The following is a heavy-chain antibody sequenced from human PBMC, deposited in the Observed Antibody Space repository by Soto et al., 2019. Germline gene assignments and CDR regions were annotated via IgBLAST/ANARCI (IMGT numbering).Heavy chain of an antibody. Sequence: ASVKVSCKASGYSFTNNYVSWVRQATGQGLEWMGWMNPGSGGTGYAQKFQGRVTMTRDISIATAYMELSSLRSDDTAIYYCARMETFGSLNWFDPWGQGTLVTVSS. CDR3: ARMETFGSLNWFDP. V-gene: IGHV1-8*01. CDR2: MNPGSGGT. D-gene: IGHD3-16*01. CDR1: GYSFTNNY. J-gene: IGHJ5*02.